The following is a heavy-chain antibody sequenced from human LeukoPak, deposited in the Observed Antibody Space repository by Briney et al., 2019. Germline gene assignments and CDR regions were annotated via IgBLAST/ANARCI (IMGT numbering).Heavy chain of an antibody. CDR2: ISGSGGST. CDR3: ASQVGSYDSSGYYYVRWFDP. J-gene: IGHJ5*02. V-gene: IGHV3-23*01. Sequence: GGSLRLSCAASGFTFSSYAMSWVRQAPGKGLEWVSAISGSGGSTYYADSVKGRSTISRDNSKNTLYLQMNSLRAEDTAVYYCASQVGSYDSSGYYYVRWFDPWGQGTLVTVSS. D-gene: IGHD3-22*01. CDR1: GFTFSSYA.